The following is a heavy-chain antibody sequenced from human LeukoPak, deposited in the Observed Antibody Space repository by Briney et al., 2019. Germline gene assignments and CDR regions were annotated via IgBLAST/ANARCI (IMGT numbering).Heavy chain of an antibody. V-gene: IGHV3-9*01. Sequence: GGSLRLSCAGSGYSFDEYAMHWVRQAPGKGLEWVSGINRKSDKIGYADSVKGRFTISRDNSKNSLYLQMNSLRVEDTALYYCAKDRYCTSSSCPIDHWGQGTMITVSS. J-gene: IGHJ4*02. CDR2: INRKSDKI. CDR3: AKDRYCTSSSCPIDH. D-gene: IGHD2-2*01. CDR1: GYSFDEYA.